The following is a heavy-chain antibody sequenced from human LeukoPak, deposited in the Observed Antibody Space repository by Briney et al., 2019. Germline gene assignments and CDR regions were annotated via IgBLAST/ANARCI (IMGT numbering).Heavy chain of an antibody. Sequence: TGRSLRLSCAASGFTFSSYGMHWVRQAPGKGLEWVAVISYDGSNKYYADSVKGRFTISRDNSKNTLYLQMNSLRAEDTAVYYCAKDTSGDGYNGSWDSAILDYWGQGTLVTVSS. CDR1: GFTFSSYG. V-gene: IGHV3-30*18. J-gene: IGHJ4*02. CDR3: AKDTSGDGYNGSWDSAILDY. D-gene: IGHD5-24*01. CDR2: ISYDGSNK.